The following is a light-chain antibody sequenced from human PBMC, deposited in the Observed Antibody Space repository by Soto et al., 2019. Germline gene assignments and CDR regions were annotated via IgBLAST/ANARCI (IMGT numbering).Light chain of an antibody. CDR3: QQSYRTPTWT. Sequence: DIQMTQSPSSLSASVGDRVTITCRASQSISSYLNWYQQKPGKAPKLLIYAASSLQCGVPSRFSRSGSGTDFSLTISSLQPEDFATYYCQQSYRTPTWTFGQGTKVEIK. J-gene: IGKJ1*01. CDR1: QSISSY. CDR2: AAS. V-gene: IGKV1-39*01.